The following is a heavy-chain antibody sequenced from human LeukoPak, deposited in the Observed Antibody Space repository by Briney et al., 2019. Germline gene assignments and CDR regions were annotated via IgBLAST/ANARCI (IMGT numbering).Heavy chain of an antibody. CDR2: IYTSGRN. V-gene: IGHV4-4*07. CDR1: GGSISSYY. Sequence: SETLSLTCTVSGGSISSYYWSWIRQPAGKGLEWIGRIYTSGRNNYNPSLKSRVTMSVDTSKNQFSLKLSSGTAADTAVYYCARVRYNWNYDLGAFDIWGQGTMVTVSS. D-gene: IGHD1-7*01. CDR3: ARVRYNWNYDLGAFDI. J-gene: IGHJ3*02.